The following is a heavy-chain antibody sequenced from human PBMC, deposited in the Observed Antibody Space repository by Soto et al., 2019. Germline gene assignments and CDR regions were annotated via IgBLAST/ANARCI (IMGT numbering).Heavy chain of an antibody. CDR1: GGSISSGDYQ. J-gene: IGHJ4*02. Sequence: QVQLQESGPGLVKPSQTLSLTCTVSGGSISSGDYQWSWIRQHPGKGLEWIGYIYYSGSTYYNPSLKSRVIISVDTSKNQFSLKLSSVTAADTAVYYCAREVVAAMNDFDDWGQGTLVTVSS. CDR3: AREVVAAMNDFDD. V-gene: IGHV4-31*03. D-gene: IGHD2-15*01. CDR2: IYYSGST.